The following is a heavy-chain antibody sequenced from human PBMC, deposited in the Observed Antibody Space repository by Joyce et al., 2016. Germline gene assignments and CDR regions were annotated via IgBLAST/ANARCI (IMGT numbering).Heavy chain of an antibody. J-gene: IGHJ4*02. Sequence: QVQLVQSGAEVKKPGASVKVSCKASGYTFINYYIHWVRPAPGQGLEVMGWINRSCGATKYAQKFQGWVTMTKYTSITTAYMELNSLKSDDTAVYYCARGGLRRGSGHKELSEIDYWGQGTLVTVSS. CDR1: GYTFINYY. V-gene: IGHV1-2*04. D-gene: IGHD6-19*01. CDR2: INRSCGAT. CDR3: ARGGLRRGSGHKELSEIDY.